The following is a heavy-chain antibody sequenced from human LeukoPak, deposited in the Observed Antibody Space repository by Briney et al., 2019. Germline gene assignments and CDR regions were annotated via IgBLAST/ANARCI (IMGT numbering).Heavy chain of an antibody. CDR1: GFTFSSYG. J-gene: IGHJ3*02. CDR2: ISSSSSYI. CDR3: ASGLFSTSSGAFDI. V-gene: IGHV3-21*01. Sequence: GGSLRLSCAASGFTFSSYGMNWVRQAPGKGLEWVSSISSSSSYIYYADSVKGRFTISRDNAKNSLYLQMNSLRAEDTAVYYCASGLFSTSSGAFDIWGQGTMVTVSS. D-gene: IGHD3/OR15-3a*01.